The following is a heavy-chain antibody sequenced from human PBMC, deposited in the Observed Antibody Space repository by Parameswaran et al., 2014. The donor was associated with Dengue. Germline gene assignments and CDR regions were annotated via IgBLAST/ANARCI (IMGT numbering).Heavy chain of an antibody. V-gene: IGHV1-46*04. CDR2: INPSGGST. J-gene: IGHJ5*02. CDR1: GYTFTNYY. CDR3: TRAATFGDNWFDP. D-gene: IGHD3-3*01. Sequence: PGASVKVSCKASGYTFTNYYMHWVRQAPGQGFEWMGIINPSGGSTTYAQKLEGRVSMTWDTSTSTVYMELSSLTSEDTAVYYCTRAATFGDNWFDPWGQGNPGHRLL.